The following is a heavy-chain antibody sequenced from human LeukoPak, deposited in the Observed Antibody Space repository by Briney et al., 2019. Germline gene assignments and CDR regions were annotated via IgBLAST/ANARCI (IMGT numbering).Heavy chain of an antibody. CDR1: GGSISSGDYY. CDR3: ARCYDSPRGFDP. J-gene: IGHJ5*02. V-gene: IGHV4-30-4*01. D-gene: IGHD3-10*01. Sequence: SETLSLTCTVSGGSISSGDYYWSWIRQPPGKGLEWIAYMYYSGSTYYNPSLKSRVTMSADTSKNQLSLKLSSVTAADTAVYYCARCYDSPRGFDPWGQGTLVTVSS. CDR2: MYYSGST.